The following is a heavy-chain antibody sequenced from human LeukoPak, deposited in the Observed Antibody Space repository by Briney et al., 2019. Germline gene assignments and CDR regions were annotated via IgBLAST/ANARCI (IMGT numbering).Heavy chain of an antibody. CDR1: GFRFNYYW. V-gene: IGHV3-23*01. J-gene: IGHJ4*02. Sequence: GGSLRLSCEASGFRFNYYWMTWVRQAPGKGLEWVSTISGSGGSGSTYYADSVKGRFTISRDNSKNTLYLQMNSLRVEDTAVYYCAKSGLNRFDYWGQGTLVTVSS. CDR2: ISGSGGSGST. CDR3: AKSGLNRFDY. D-gene: IGHD2-15*01.